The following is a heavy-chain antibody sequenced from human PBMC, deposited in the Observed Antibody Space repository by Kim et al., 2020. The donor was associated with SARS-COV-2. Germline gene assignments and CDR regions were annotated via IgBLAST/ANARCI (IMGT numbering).Heavy chain of an antibody. CDR3: ARQAQVAVISY. Sequence: SETLSLTCIVSGASISSSTYYWDWIRQPPGKGLEWIGTVYSNGNTHYNPSLRSRVTISLDTSKNQFSLNLKSVTAADTAVYYCARQAQVAVISYWGQGALVTVSS. CDR2: VYSNGNT. J-gene: IGHJ4*02. D-gene: IGHD4-4*01. V-gene: IGHV4-39*01. CDR1: GASISSSTYY.